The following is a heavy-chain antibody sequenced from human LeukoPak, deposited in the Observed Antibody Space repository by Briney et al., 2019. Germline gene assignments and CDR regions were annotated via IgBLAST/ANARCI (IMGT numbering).Heavy chain of an antibody. CDR3: ARSPGIAAAGTN. V-gene: IGHV3-30-3*01. D-gene: IGHD6-13*01. Sequence: GGSLTLSCAASGFTLRSYAMHWVRQAPGKGLEWVAVLSYDETTKYYADSVKGRFTISSNNSKNTLYLQMNSLRPEDTAVYYCARSPGIAAAGTNWGQGTLVTVSS. J-gene: IGHJ4*02. CDR1: GFTLRSYA. CDR2: LSYDETTK.